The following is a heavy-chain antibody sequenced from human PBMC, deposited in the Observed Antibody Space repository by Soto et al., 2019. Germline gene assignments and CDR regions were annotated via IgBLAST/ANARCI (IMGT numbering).Heavy chain of an antibody. V-gene: IGHV4-59*08. J-gene: IGHJ4*02. CDR3: ASRNYYGSGSYHYYFDY. CDR1: GSSFTNYY. Sequence: PSETLSLTCTVSGSSFTNYYWSWIRQPPGRGLEWIGYIYNTGSTNYNPSLKSRVTISVDTSKNQFSLKLSSVTAADTAVYYCASRNYYGSGSYHYYFDYWGQGTLVTVSS. D-gene: IGHD3-10*01. CDR2: IYNTGST.